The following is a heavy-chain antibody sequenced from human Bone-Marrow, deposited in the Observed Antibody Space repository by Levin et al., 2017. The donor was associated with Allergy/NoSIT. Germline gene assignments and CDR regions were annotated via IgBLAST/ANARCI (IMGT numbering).Heavy chain of an antibody. CDR3: ARDGAAAGTPYLDD. J-gene: IGHJ4*02. CDR1: GGSVSSGSYY. D-gene: IGHD6-13*01. V-gene: IGHV4-61*01. CDR2: IYYLGSS. Sequence: SETLSLTCTVSGGSVSSGSYYWSWIRQPPGTGLEWIGYIYYLGSSNYNPSLKSRVTISLDTSKNQFSLNLYSVTAADTAVYYCARDGAAAGTPYLDDWGQGTLVTVSS.